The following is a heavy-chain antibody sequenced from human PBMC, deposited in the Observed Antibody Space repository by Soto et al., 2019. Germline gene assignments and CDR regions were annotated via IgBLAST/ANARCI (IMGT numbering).Heavy chain of an antibody. Sequence: ASVKVSCKASGYTFTSYGISCVRQAPGQVLEWMGWISAYNGNTNYAQKLQGRVTMTTDTSTSTAYMELRSLRSDDTAVYYCATGPPYYYDRGYYYGMDVWGQGTTVTVSS. CDR2: ISAYNGNT. D-gene: IGHD3-22*01. CDR3: ATGPPYYYDRGYYYGMDV. V-gene: IGHV1-18*04. CDR1: GYTFTSYG. J-gene: IGHJ6*02.